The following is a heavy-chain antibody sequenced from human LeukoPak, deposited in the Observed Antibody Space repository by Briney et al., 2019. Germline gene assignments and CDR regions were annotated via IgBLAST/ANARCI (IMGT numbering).Heavy chain of an antibody. V-gene: IGHV4-34*01. CDR1: GGSFSGYY. D-gene: IGHD6-13*01. CDR2: INHSGRT. CDR3: ARGGSSWPFDY. J-gene: IGHJ4*02. Sequence: PSETLSLTCAVYGGSFSGYYWSWIRQPPGKGLEWIGEINHSGRTNYNPSLKSRVTISVDTSKNQFSLKLSSVTAADTAVYHCARGGSSWPFDYWGQGTLVTVSS.